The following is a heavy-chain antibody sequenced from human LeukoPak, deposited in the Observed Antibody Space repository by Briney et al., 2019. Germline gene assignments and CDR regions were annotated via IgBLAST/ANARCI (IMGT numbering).Heavy chain of an antibody. D-gene: IGHD1-1*01. V-gene: IGHV3-53*01. J-gene: IGHJ4*02. CDR2: IYSGGSGGRI. CDR1: GFSVGYNY. CDR3: TRGNGQMGYYFDY. Sequence: GGSLRLSCAASGFSVGYNYVSWVRQAPGKGLEWVSVIYSGGSGGRIYYADSVKGQFTTSRDNSTNTLYLQMNSLKAEVTAVYYCTRGNGQMGYYFDYWGQGTLVTVSS.